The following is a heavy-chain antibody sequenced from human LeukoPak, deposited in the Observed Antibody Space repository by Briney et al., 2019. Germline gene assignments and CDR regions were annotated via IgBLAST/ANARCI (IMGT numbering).Heavy chain of an antibody. J-gene: IGHJ4*02. CDR2: MCGSAGCT. CDR3: ARDRPNYYESNGHYYRRDGDY. CDR1: GFTFDIYA. Sequence: GGSLRLSCAASGFTFDIYAMSWVRQAPGKGPEWVASMCGSAGCTYYADSVKGRFTISRDSSKNRLYLQMNSPRAEDTAIYYCARDRPNYYESNGHYYRRDGDYWGQGTLVTVSS. D-gene: IGHD3-22*01. V-gene: IGHV3-23*01.